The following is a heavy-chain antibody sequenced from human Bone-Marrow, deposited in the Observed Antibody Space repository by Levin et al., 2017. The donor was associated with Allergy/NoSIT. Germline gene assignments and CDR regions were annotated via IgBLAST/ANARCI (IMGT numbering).Heavy chain of an antibody. CDR1: GGSISTYY. V-gene: IGHV4-59*08. CDR3: ARRVATRTPYYYGMDV. Sequence: SETLSLTCTVSGGSISTYYWTWIRQPPGEGLEWIGYIYYTGNTKSNPSLTSRVTISVDMSKSQFSLKLNSVTAADTATYYCARRVATRTPYYYGMDVWGQGTTVTVSS. J-gene: IGHJ6*02. CDR2: IYYTGNT. D-gene: IGHD4-23*01.